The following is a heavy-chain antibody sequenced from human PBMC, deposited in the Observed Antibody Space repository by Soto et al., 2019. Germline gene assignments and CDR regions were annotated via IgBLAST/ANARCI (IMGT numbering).Heavy chain of an antibody. CDR3: ARQPTTGDTDLWFDP. J-gene: IGHJ5*02. Sequence: QLQLLESGPGLVKASETLSLTCNVSGGSISTSRSYWAWIRQPPGKGLEWHANIFYSGSTYYNPSLASRVTVSVDTSKNEFSLKLRSVTAADTAVYYCARQPTTGDTDLWFDPWGQGTLVTVSS. CDR1: GGSISTSRSY. CDR2: IFYSGST. V-gene: IGHV4-39*01. D-gene: IGHD2-21*01.